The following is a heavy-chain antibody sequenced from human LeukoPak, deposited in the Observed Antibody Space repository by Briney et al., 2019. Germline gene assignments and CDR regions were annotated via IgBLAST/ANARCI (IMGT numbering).Heavy chain of an antibody. D-gene: IGHD6-19*01. CDR1: GFTFDDYA. Sequence: GGSLRXXCAASGFTFDDYAMHWVRQAPGKGLEWVSGISWNSGSIGYADSVKGRFTISRDNAKNSLYLQMNSLRAEDTALYYCAKXXXXEQWLAXFDYWGQGXLVTVSS. J-gene: IGHJ4*02. CDR3: AKXXXXEQWLAXFDY. CDR2: ISWNSGSI. V-gene: IGHV3-9*01.